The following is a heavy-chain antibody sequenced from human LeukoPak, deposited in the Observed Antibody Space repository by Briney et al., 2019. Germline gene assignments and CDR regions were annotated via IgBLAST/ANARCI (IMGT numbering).Heavy chain of an antibody. CDR1: GFTFSSCW. V-gene: IGHV3-53*01. J-gene: IGHJ4*02. Sequence: PGGSLRLSCAASGFTFSSCWMHWVRQAPGKGLEWVSVIYSGGRTYYADSVKGRFTISRDNSKNTLYLQMNSLRAEDTAVYYCASRDYWGQGTLVTVSS. CDR2: IYSGGRT. CDR3: ASRDY.